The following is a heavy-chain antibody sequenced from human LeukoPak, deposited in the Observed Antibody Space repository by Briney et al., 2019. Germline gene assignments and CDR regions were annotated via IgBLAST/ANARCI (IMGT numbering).Heavy chain of an antibody. Sequence: PGGSLRLSCAASGFTFCSYGMHWVRQAPGKGLEWVAFIRYDGSNKYYADSVKGRFTISRDNSKNTLYLQMNSLRAEDTAVYYCAAPPTASIGYWGQGTLVTVSS. J-gene: IGHJ4*02. CDR1: GFTFCSYG. D-gene: IGHD4-17*01. CDR3: AAPPTASIGY. CDR2: IRYDGSNK. V-gene: IGHV3-30*02.